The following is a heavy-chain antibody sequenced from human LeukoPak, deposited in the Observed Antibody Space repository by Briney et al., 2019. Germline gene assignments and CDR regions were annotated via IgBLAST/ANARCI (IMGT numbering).Heavy chain of an antibody. V-gene: IGHV2-70*04. CDR1: GFSLSTSGMR. D-gene: IGHD2-21*02. CDR3: ARTPYCGGDCYVDY. J-gene: IGHJ4*02. Sequence: SGPALVKPTQTPRLTCTFSGFSLSTSGMRVSLIRQPPGKALEWLARIGWDDDKFYSTSLKTRLTISKDTSKNQVVLTMTNMDPVDTATYYCARTPYCGGDCYVDYWGQGTLVTVSS. CDR2: IGWDDDK.